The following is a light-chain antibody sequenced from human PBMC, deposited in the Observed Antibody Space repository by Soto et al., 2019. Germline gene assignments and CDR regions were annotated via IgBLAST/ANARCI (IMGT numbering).Light chain of an antibody. CDR3: SSYTSSSTLV. CDR1: SSDVGGYNS. V-gene: IGLV2-14*01. CDR2: DVS. J-gene: IGLJ2*01. Sequence: QSALTQPASVSGSAGQSITISCTGTSSDVGGYNSVSWYQQHPGKAPKLMIYDVSNWPSGVSNRFSGSKSGNTASLTISGLQAEDEANYYCSSYTSSSTLVFGGGTKLTVL.